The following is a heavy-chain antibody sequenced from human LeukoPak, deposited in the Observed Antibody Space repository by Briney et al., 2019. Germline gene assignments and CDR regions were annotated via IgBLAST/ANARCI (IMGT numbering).Heavy chain of an antibody. Sequence: GGSLRLSCAASGFTFSGYSMNWVRQAPGKGLEWVSSISSSSSYIYYADSVKGRFTISRDNAKNSLYLQMNSLRAEDTAVYYCARVVTQLLSRWFDPWGQGTLVTVSS. D-gene: IGHD2-2*01. CDR1: GFTFSGYS. J-gene: IGHJ5*02. CDR3: ARVVTQLLSRWFDP. V-gene: IGHV3-21*01. CDR2: ISSSSSYI.